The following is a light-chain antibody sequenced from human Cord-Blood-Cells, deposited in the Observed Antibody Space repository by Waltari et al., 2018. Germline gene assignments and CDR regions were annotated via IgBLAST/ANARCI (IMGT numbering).Light chain of an antibody. CDR1: RSNIGNNY. CDR2: DNN. J-gene: IGLJ3*02. Sequence: QSVLPQPPSVSAAPGQTVTIPCSGSRSNIGNNYVSWYQHPPGTAPKLLIYDNNNRPAGLPDRFSGSKSGTSATLGITGLQTGDEADYYCGTWDSSLSAGVFGGGTKLTVL. CDR3: GTWDSSLSAGV. V-gene: IGLV1-51*01.